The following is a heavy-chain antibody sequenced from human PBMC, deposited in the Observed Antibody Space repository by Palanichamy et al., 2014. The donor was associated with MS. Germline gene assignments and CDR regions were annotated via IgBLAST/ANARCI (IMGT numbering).Heavy chain of an antibody. CDR3: AGYCGGGACYSGDGY. V-gene: IGHV1-18*01. CDR2: ISVDNGNT. Sequence: QVQLVQSGDEVKRLGASVKVSCKASGYTFYNYDIIWVRQAPGQGLEWMGWISVDNGNTNYAQKLQGRVTMTTDRSTSTAYMGLRSLRSDDTAVYYCAGYCGGGACYSGDGYWGQGTLVTVSS. CDR1: GYTFYNYD. J-gene: IGHJ4*02. D-gene: IGHD2-15*01.